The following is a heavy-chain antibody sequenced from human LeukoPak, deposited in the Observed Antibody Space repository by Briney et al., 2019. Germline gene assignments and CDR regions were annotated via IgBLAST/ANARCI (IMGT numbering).Heavy chain of an antibody. CDR3: ARGHLVGALWDFDY. Sequence: ASVKVSCKASGGTFSSYAISWVRQAPGQGLEWMGGIIPIFGAANYVQKFQSRVTITADESTSTAYMELSSLRSEDTAVYYCARGHLVGALWDFDYWGQGPLVTVSS. CDR2: IIPIFGAA. CDR1: GGTFSSYA. D-gene: IGHD1-26*01. J-gene: IGHJ4*02. V-gene: IGHV1-69*13.